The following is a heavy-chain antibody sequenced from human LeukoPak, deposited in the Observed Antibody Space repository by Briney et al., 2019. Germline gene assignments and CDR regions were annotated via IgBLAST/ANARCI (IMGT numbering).Heavy chain of an antibody. D-gene: IGHD3-10*01. J-gene: IGHJ4*02. V-gene: IGHV3-23*01. CDR2: IGGSGGST. CDR3: AKDRGDYYGSGSYYTYFDY. CDR1: GFTFSSYA. Sequence: GSLRLSCAASGFTFSSYAMSWVRQAPGKGLEWVSAIGGSGGSTYYADSVKGRFTISRDNSKNTLYLQMNSLRAEDTAVYYCAKDRGDYYGSGSYYTYFDYWGQGTLVTVSS.